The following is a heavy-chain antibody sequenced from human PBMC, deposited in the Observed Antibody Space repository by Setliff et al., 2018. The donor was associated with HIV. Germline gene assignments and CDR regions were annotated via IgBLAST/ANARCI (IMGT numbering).Heavy chain of an antibody. D-gene: IGHD2-15*01. CDR1: GGSISSYY. V-gene: IGHV4-59*06. Sequence: SETLSLTCTVSGGSISSYYWSWIRQPPGKGLEWIGYIYYSGGTYYNPSLKSRVTISIDTSKNQFSLKLSSVTAADTAVYYCARGRVFCNGDSCYHLDSWGQGSLVTVSS. J-gene: IGHJ4*02. CDR2: IYYSGGT. CDR3: ARGRVFCNGDSCYHLDS.